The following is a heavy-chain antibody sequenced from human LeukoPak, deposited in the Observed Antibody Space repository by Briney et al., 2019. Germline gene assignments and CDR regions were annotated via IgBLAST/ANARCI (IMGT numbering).Heavy chain of an antibody. CDR3: ASGPTAYDSSGGWWFDP. Sequence: ATVKVSCKASGYTFTSYGISWERQAPGQGLEWMGWISVYNGNTNYAQKLQGRVTMTTDTSTSTAYMELRSLRSDDTAVYYCASGPTAYDSSGGWWFDPWGQGTLVTVSS. V-gene: IGHV1-18*01. CDR1: GYTFTSYG. CDR2: ISVYNGNT. D-gene: IGHD3-22*01. J-gene: IGHJ5*02.